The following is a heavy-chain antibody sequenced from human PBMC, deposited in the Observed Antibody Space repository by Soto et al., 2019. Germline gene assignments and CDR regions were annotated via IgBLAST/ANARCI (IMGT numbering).Heavy chain of an antibody. D-gene: IGHD1-26*01. CDR2: INSDGSNT. Sequence: EVQLVESGGGLVQPGGSLRLSCAASGFTFSTYWMHWVRQVPGKGLLWVSHINSDGSNTRYADSVKGRFTISRDNAKNTPYLQRNSLRAEDTAVYYCARDDARPRVGADYWGQGTLVTVSS. V-gene: IGHV3-74*01. J-gene: IGHJ4*02. CDR3: ARDDARPRVGADY. CDR1: GFTFSTYW.